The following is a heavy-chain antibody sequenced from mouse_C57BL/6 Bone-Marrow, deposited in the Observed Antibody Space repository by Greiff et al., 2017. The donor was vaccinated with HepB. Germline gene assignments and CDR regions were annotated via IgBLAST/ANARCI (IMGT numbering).Heavy chain of an antibody. D-gene: IGHD3-2*02. J-gene: IGHJ4*01. CDR2: IYPRSGNT. V-gene: IGHV1-81*01. CDR1: GYTFTSYG. Sequence: VQLQQSGAELARPGASVKLSCKASGYTFTSYGISWVKQRTGQGLEWIGEIYPRSGNTYYNEKFKGKATLTADKSSSTAYMELRSLTSEDSAVYFCARSPLRLRGGGPYAMDYWGQGTSVTVSS. CDR3: ARSPLRLRGGGPYAMDY.